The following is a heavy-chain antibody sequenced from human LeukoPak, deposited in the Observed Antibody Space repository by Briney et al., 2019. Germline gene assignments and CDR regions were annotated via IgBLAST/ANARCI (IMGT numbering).Heavy chain of an antibody. CDR2: MSYGGDI. CDR3: ARDWGSSGWYNWFDP. CDR1: GFTFSTYG. Sequence: GSLRLSCAASGFTFSTYGMHWVRQAPGKGLEWVAIMSYGGDIQYTDSVKGRFTISRDSSKNTLYLQMNSLRAEDTAIYYCARDWGSSGWYNWFDPWGQGTLVTVSS. V-gene: IGHV3-30*03. D-gene: IGHD6-19*01. J-gene: IGHJ5*02.